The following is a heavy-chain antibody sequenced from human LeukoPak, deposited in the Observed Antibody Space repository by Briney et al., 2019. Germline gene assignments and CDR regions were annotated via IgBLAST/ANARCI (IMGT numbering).Heavy chain of an antibody. CDR1: GGSLSGYY. CDR3: ARGRGFDY. CDR2: INHSGST. Sequence: SETLSLTCAVYGGSLSGYYWSWVRQPPGKGLEWIGEINHSGSTNYNPSLKSRVTISVDTSKNQFSLKLSSVTAADTAVYYCARGRGFDYWGQGTLVTVSS. D-gene: IGHD1-26*01. J-gene: IGHJ4*02. V-gene: IGHV4-34*01.